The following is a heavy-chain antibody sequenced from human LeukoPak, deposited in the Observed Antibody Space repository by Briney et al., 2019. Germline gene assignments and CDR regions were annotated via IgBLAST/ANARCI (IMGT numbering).Heavy chain of an antibody. Sequence: SETLSLTCTVSGGSIGNYYWSWIRQPPGKGLEWIGYIFYPGSTNYNPSLKNRLTISLDTSKNQFSLKLSSVTAADTAVYYWARLAGWFQLDYWGQGTLVTVSS. V-gene: IGHV4-59*08. CDR3: ARLAGWFQLDY. J-gene: IGHJ4*02. D-gene: IGHD2-15*01. CDR1: GGSIGNYY. CDR2: IFYPGST.